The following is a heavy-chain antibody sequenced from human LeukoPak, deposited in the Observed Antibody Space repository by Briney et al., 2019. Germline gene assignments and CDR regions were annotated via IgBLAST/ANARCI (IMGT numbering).Heavy chain of an antibody. V-gene: IGHV3-30*03. Sequence: GGSLRLSCAASGFTFSSYGMHWVRQAPGKGLEWVAVISYDGSNKYYADSVKGRFPISRDNSKNTLYLQMNSLRAEDTAVYYCAIDQGYGDPSYYYYGMDVWGQGTTVTVSS. CDR1: GFTFSSYG. D-gene: IGHD4-17*01. CDR3: AIDQGYGDPSYYYYGMDV. CDR2: ISYDGSNK. J-gene: IGHJ6*02.